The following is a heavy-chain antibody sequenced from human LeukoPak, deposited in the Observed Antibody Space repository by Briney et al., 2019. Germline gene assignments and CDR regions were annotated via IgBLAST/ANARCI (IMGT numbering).Heavy chain of an antibody. V-gene: IGHV3-30*02. Sequence: GGSLRLSCAASGFTFSSYGMHWVRQAPGKGLEWVAFIRYDGSNKYYADSVKGRFTISRDNSKNTLYLQMNSLRAEDTAVYYCAKELIEYSSPHGTFDYWGQGTLVTVSS. CDR1: GFTFSSYG. J-gene: IGHJ4*02. CDR3: AKELIEYSSPHGTFDY. D-gene: IGHD6-6*01. CDR2: IRYDGSNK.